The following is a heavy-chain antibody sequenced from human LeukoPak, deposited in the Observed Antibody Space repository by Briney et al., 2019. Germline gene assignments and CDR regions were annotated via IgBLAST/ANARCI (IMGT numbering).Heavy chain of an antibody. J-gene: IGHJ4*02. CDR1: GFTFTNYA. Sequence: GGSLRLSCAASGFTFTNYAMSWVRQAPGKGLEWVSTISGSGGSTYYADSVKGRFTISRDNSKNTLYLQMNSLRAEDTAVYYCAKGAYYDILTGYYKRNCFDYWGQGALVTVSS. CDR2: ISGSGGST. V-gene: IGHV3-23*01. D-gene: IGHD3-9*01. CDR3: AKGAYYDILTGYYKRNCFDY.